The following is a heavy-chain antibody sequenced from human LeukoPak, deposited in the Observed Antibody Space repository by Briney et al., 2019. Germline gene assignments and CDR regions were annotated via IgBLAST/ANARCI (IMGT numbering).Heavy chain of an antibody. J-gene: IGHJ4*02. CDR1: GYTFTSYD. Sequence: ASVKVSCKASGYTFTSYDINWVRQATGQGLEWMGWVNPNSGNTGYAQKFQGRVTMTRNTSISTAYMELSSLRSEDTAVYYCARGAYDSSGYFSEPNDYWGQGTLVTVSS. V-gene: IGHV1-8*01. CDR2: VNPNSGNT. D-gene: IGHD3-22*01. CDR3: ARGAYDSSGYFSEPNDY.